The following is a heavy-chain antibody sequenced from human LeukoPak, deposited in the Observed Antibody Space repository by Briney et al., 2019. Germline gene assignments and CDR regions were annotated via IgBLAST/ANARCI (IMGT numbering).Heavy chain of an antibody. CDR3: AREIRTLAYYFDY. V-gene: IGHV3-21*01. Sequence: GGSLRLSCAASGFTFSSYSMNWVRQAPGKGLEWVSSISSSSSYIYYADSVKGRFTISRDNAKNSLYLQMNSLRAEDTAVYYCAREIRTLAYYFDYWGQGTLVTVSS. J-gene: IGHJ4*02. CDR1: GFTFSSYS. D-gene: IGHD4-17*01. CDR2: ISSSSSYI.